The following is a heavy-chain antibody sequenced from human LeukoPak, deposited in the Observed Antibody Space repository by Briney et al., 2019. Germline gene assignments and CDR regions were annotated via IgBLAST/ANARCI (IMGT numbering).Heavy chain of an antibody. V-gene: IGHV4-4*07. CDR3: ARALKGVRRRIGGTTTFEYYYYMDV. CDR1: GGSISSYY. Sequence: SETLSLTCTVSGGSISSYYWSWIRQPAGKGLEWIGRIYTSGSTNYNPSLKSRVTMSVDTSKNQFSLKLSSVTAADTAVYYCARALKGVRRRIGGTTTFEYYYYMDVWGKGTTVTISS. D-gene: IGHD1-26*01. J-gene: IGHJ6*03. CDR2: IYTSGST.